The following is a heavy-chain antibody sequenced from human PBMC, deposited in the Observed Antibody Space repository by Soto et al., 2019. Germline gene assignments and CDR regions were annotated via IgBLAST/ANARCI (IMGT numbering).Heavy chain of an antibody. V-gene: IGHV2-5*02. CDR2: VYCDEDK. Sequence: QITLKEAGPTQVRPTQTLMLTFTFTGFSRASSGVGVPWLRKPPGRALGWLAVVYCDEDKRYISSLKTRLTITKDTSRNQVVLIMPPMDPAATATYYWAHRGHMAGNWDWDYFYYWGGGAQVAVAS. D-gene: IGHD6-19*01. CDR1: GFSRASSGVG. J-gene: IGHJ4*02. CDR3: AHRGHMAGNWDWDYFYY.